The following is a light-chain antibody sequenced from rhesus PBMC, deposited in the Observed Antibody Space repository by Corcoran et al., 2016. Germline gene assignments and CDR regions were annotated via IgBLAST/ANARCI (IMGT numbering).Light chain of an antibody. CDR2: GAS. CDR3: QQHNSHPFT. CDR1: QGISNW. Sequence: DIQMTQSPSSLSASVGDRVTITCQASQGISNWLTWYQQKPRKAPKLLIYGASSGQSWVPSRFGGSGSGTDFTLTISSLQPEDFATYYCQQHNSHPFTFGGGTKVEIK. J-gene: IGKJ4*01. V-gene: IGKV1-33*02.